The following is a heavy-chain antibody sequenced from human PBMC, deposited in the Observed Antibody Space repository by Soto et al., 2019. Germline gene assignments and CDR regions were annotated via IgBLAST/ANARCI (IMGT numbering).Heavy chain of an antibody. CDR1: GYTLTELS. Sequence: SVKVSCKVSGYTLTELSMHWVRQAPGKGLEWMGGFDPEDGETIYAQKFQSRVTMTEDTSTDTAYMELSSLRSEDTAVYYCATDLRSSWSLYYFDYWGQGTLVIVSS. CDR2: FDPEDGET. D-gene: IGHD6-13*01. CDR3: ATDLRSSWSLYYFDY. V-gene: IGHV1-24*01. J-gene: IGHJ4*02.